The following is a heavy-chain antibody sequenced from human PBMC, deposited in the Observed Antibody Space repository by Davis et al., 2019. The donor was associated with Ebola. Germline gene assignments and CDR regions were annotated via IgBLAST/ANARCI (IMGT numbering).Heavy chain of an antibody. CDR1: VITFSSYA. V-gene: IGHV3-23*01. CDR2: ISGSGGST. Sequence: GESLKISCTDSVITFSSYAMTWVRQAPGKGLEWVSAISGSGGSTYYADSVKGRFTISRDNSKKTLYLQMNSLRAEDTAVYYCAKLGGPIAAYEVAYWGQGTLVTVSS. J-gene: IGHJ4*02. D-gene: IGHD6-13*01. CDR3: AKLGGPIAAYEVAY.